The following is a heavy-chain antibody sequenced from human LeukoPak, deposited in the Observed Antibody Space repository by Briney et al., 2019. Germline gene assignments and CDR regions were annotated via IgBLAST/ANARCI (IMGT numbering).Heavy chain of an antibody. V-gene: IGHV3-23*01. CDR2: ISGSGGST. D-gene: IGHD4-17*01. Sequence: PGGSLRLSCAASGFTFSSYAMSWVRQAPGKGLGWVSAISGSGGSTYYADSVKGRFTISRDNSKNTLYLQMNSLRAEDTAVYYCAKGDGDYMYYFDYWGQGTLVTVSS. J-gene: IGHJ4*02. CDR3: AKGDGDYMYYFDY. CDR1: GFTFSSYA.